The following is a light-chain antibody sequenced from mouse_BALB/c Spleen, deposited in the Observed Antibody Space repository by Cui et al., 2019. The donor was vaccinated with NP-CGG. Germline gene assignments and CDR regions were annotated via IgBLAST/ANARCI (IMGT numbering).Light chain of an antibody. V-gene: IGLV1*01. CDR2: GTN. CDR1: TGAVKTSNY. J-gene: IGLJ1*01. Sequence: QAVLTQESALTTSPGETVTLTCRSSTGAVKTSNYANWVQAKPDHLFTGLIGGTNNRAPGVPARFSGSLIGDKAALTITGAQTEDEAIYFCALWYSNHWVFGGGTKLTVL. CDR3: ALWYSNHWV.